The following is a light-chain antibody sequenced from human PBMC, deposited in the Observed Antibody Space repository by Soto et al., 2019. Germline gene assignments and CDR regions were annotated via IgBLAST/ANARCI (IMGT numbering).Light chain of an antibody. V-gene: IGKV3-20*01. CDR3: KQYSSSPPIT. CDR2: GAS. CDR1: ESVIKY. J-gene: IGKJ5*01. Sequence: EIVLTQSPGTPSLSPGERATISCRASESVIKYLAWYQQKPGQAPRLLIHGASSRATGIPDRFSGSGSGTDFTLTINRLEPEDFAVYYCKQYSSSPPITFGQGTRLEIK.